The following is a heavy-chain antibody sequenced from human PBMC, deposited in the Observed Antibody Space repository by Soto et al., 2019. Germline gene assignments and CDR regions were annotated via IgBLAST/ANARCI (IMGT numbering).Heavy chain of an antibody. CDR1: GFTFSAYW. Sequence: EVQLVETGGGLVQPGGSLRLSCAGSGFTFSAYWIHWVRQVPGKGLFWVSRIDNDGDTTYADSVKGRFTISRDNAKNTVYLQMHSLRAEDTAVYYSTRDSARTFDYWGQGTPVTVSS. CDR2: IDNDGDT. CDR3: TRDSARTFDY. V-gene: IGHV3-74*01. J-gene: IGHJ4*02. D-gene: IGHD3-10*01.